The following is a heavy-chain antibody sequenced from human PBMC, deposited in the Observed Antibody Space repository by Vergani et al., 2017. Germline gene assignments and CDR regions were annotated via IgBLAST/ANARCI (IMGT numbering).Heavy chain of an antibody. CDR3: ASNGYYCLDY. J-gene: IGHJ4*02. Sequence: QVQLPESGPGLVKPPGTLSLPCAFSGGSIRGTNWWSWVRQSPGKGLEWIGEIYQSGSPNYNPSLKSRGTISVDKSKNQFSLKLSSVTAADTAVYYCASNGYYCLDYWGRGTLVTVSS. D-gene: IGHD3-22*01. CDR2: IYQSGSP. CDR1: GGSIRGTNW. V-gene: IGHV4-4*03.